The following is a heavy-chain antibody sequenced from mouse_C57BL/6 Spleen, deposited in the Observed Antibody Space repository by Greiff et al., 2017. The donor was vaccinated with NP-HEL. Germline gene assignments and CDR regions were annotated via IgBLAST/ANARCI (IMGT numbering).Heavy chain of an antibody. CDR3: ARGRTTVVATDFDV. CDR1: GYTFTSYW. V-gene: IGHV1-64*01. J-gene: IGHJ1*03. CDR2: IHPTSGST. Sequence: VQLQQPGAELVKPGASVKLSCKASGYTFTSYWMHWVKQRPGQGLEWIGMIHPTSGSTNYNEKFKSKATLTVDKSSSTAYMQLSSLTSEDSAVYYCARGRTTVVATDFDVWGTGTTVTVSS. D-gene: IGHD1-1*01.